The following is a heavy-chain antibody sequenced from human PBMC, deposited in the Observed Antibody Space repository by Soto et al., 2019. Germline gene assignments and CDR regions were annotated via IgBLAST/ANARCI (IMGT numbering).Heavy chain of an antibody. CDR3: ARHRVGFGESFDY. CDR2: VYYSGST. D-gene: IGHD3-10*01. V-gene: IGHV4-39*01. Sequence: SETLSLTCTVSGGSISSSSYYWGWIRQPPGKGLEWIGYVYYSGSTYYNPSLKSRVTISKDTSKNQFSLKLSSVTAADTAVYYCARHRVGFGESFDYWGQGTLVTVSS. CDR1: GGSISSSSYY. J-gene: IGHJ4*02.